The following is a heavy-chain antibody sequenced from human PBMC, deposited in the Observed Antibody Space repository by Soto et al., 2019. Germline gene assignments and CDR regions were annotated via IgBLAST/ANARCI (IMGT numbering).Heavy chain of an antibody. J-gene: IGHJ3*02. CDR1: GYTFTSYA. Sequence: ASVKVSCKASGYTFTSYAMHWVRQAPGQRLEWMGWINAGNGNTKYSQKFQGRVTITRDTSASTAYMELSSLRSEDTAVYYCAIDQGRSVRACDIWGQGTMGTVS. CDR3: AIDQGRSVRACDI. CDR2: INAGNGNT. D-gene: IGHD2-15*01. V-gene: IGHV1-3*01.